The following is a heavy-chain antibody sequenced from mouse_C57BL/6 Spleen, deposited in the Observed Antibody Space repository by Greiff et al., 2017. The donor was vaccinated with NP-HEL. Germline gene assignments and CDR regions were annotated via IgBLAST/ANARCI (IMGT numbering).Heavy chain of an antibody. CDR2: IRNKANGYTT. CDR1: GFTFTDYY. J-gene: IGHJ2*01. D-gene: IGHD1-1*01. CDR3: ARNYYGSSPLDY. V-gene: IGHV7-3*01. Sequence: DVKLVESGGGLVQPGGSLSLSCAASGFTFTDYYMSWVRQPPGQALEWLGFIRNKANGYTTEYSASVKGRFTISRDNSQSILYLQMNALRAEDSATYYCARNYYGSSPLDYWGQGTTLTVSS.